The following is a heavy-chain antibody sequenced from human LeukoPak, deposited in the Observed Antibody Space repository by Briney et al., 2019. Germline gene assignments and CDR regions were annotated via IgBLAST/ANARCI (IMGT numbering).Heavy chain of an antibody. CDR3: ARKKGDY. CDR1: GYTFIDYY. V-gene: IGHV1-2*02. Sequence: ASVRVSCKASGYTFIDYYMHWVRQAPGQGLEWMGWISPNSGGTNYALKFQGRVTMTRDTSISTVYMEMNRLTSDDTAVYFCARKKGDYWGQGTLVTVST. J-gene: IGHJ4*02. CDR2: ISPNSGGT.